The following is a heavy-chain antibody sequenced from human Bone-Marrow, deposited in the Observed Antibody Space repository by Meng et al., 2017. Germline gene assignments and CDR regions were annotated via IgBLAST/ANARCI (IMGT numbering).Heavy chain of an antibody. CDR1: GGSFSDYY. V-gene: IGHV3-72*01. D-gene: IGHD5-18*01. Sequence: VQLQQWGAGLLKPSETLSLTCVVSGGSFSDYYWSWIRQPPGKGLEWIGRIKNRADSYAADYAASVKGRFTVSRDDSKNSLYLQMNSLKIEDTAVYYCARDWNTALDYWGQGTLVTVSS. J-gene: IGHJ4*02. CDR2: IKNRADSYAA. CDR3: ARDWNTALDY.